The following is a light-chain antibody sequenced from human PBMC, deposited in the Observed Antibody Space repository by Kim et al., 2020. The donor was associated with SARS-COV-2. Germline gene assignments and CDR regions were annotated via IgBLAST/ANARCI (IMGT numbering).Light chain of an antibody. CDR1: QSLLHSNGYNY. Sequence: DIVMTQSPLSLPVTPGEPASISCRSSQSLLHSNGYNYLDWYLQKPGQSPQLLIYLGSNRASGVPDRFSCSGSGTDFTLKISRVEAEDVGVYYCMQALQTPPSFGGGTKLEIK. CDR3: MQALQTPPS. CDR2: LGS. J-gene: IGKJ4*01. V-gene: IGKV2-28*01.